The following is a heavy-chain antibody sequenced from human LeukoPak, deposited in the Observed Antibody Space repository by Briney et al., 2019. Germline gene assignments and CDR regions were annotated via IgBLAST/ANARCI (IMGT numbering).Heavy chain of an antibody. CDR3: AKDRGLVGATPSNFDS. V-gene: IGHV3-23*01. J-gene: IGHJ4*02. CDR1: GFTFSSYA. CDR2: ISGSGDST. Sequence: GSLRLSCAASGFTFSSYAMTWVRQAPGKGLEWVSAISGSGDSTYYADSVKGRFTISRDNSKNTVYVQMNILRAEDTAIYYCAKDRGLVGATPSNFDSWGQGTLVTVSS. D-gene: IGHD1-26*01.